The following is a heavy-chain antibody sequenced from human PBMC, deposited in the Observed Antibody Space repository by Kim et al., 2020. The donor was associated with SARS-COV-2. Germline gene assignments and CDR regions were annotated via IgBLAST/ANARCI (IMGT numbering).Heavy chain of an antibody. J-gene: IGHJ6*02. D-gene: IGHD3-9*01. V-gene: IGHV3-21*01. CDR1: RFTFPTYH. Sequence: GGSLRLSCAASRFTFPTYHMNWVRQAPGKGLEWVSSISFSGTYIYYADSVRGRFTISRDNAKDSLSLQMNSLRAEDTGVYYCARFDGDGLAAWGQGTTV. CDR2: ISFSGTYI. CDR3: ARFDGDGLAA.